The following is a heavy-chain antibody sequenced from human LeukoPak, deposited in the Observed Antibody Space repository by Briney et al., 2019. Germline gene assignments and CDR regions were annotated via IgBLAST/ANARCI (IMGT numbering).Heavy chain of an antibody. Sequence: GRSLRPSRAASGFTFSSYSMKWVRQAPGKGLEWVSSISSSSSYIYYADSVKGRFTISRDNAKNSLYLQRNSLRAEDTDVYYCARDNMVRGVIRTEMDYYGMDVWGQGTTVTVSS. J-gene: IGHJ6*02. V-gene: IGHV3-21*01. CDR2: ISSSSSYI. D-gene: IGHD3-10*01. CDR3: ARDNMVRGVIRTEMDYYGMDV. CDR1: GFTFSSYS.